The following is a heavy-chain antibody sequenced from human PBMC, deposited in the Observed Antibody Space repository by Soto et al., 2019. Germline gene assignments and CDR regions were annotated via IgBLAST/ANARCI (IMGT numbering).Heavy chain of an antibody. J-gene: IGHJ4*02. CDR2: IYYSGST. D-gene: IGHD5-12*01. CDR3: ARGFPTMVTVDY. Sequence: SETLFLTCTVSGGSIISSNYYWGWIRQPPGKGLEWIGSIYYSGSTYYNPSLKSRVTISVDTSKNQFSLKLTSVTAADTAVYYCARGFPTMVTVDYWGQGTLVTVSS. CDR1: GGSIISSNYY. V-gene: IGHV4-39*01.